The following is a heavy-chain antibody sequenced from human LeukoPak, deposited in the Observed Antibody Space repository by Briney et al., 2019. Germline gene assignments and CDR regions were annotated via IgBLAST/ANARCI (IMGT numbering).Heavy chain of an antibody. J-gene: IGHJ4*02. Sequence: GGSLRLSCAASGFTFSSYAMSWVRQSPGKGLEWVSAISGGGGSTYYAEFVKGRFTISRDDSKNTLYLQMNSLRAEDTVVYYCAKFYDILTGYFDYWGQGTLVTVSS. CDR3: AKFYDILTGYFDY. CDR2: ISGGGGST. D-gene: IGHD3-9*01. V-gene: IGHV3-23*01. CDR1: GFTFSSYA.